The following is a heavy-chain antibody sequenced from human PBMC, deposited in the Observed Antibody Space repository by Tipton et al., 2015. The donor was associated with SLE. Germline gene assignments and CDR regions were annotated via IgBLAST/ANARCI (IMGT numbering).Heavy chain of an antibody. V-gene: IGHV1-18*01. CDR1: GYTFTSYG. CDR3: ARGSGPSIAVAGPGDYYGMDV. CDR2: ISAYNGNT. D-gene: IGHD6-19*01. Sequence: QSGAEVKKPGASVKVSCKASGYTFTSYGISWVRQAPGQGLEWMGWISAYNGNTNYAQKLQGRVTMTTDTSTSTAYMELRSLRSDDTAVYYCARGSGPSIAVAGPGDYYGMDVWGQGTAVTVSS. J-gene: IGHJ6*02.